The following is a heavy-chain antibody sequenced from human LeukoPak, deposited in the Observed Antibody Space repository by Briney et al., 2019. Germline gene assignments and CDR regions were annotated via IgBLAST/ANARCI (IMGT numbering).Heavy chain of an antibody. Sequence: VASVKVSCKASGYFFPDYYIHWLRQAPGQGLQWMGRINPNTGGTDYAQIFQGRVTMTRDTSISTVYMELSSLRPDDTAFFYCARKSSKTFFDWGQGTLVAVSS. J-gene: IGHJ4*02. V-gene: IGHV1-2*02. CDR3: ARKSSKTFFD. D-gene: IGHD3-3*01. CDR1: GYFFPDYY. CDR2: INPNTGGT.